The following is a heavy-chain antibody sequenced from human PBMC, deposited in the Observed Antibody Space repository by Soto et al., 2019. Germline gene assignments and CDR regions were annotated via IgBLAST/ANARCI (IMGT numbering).Heavy chain of an antibody. CDR1: GGSISSYY. Sequence: SETLSLTCTVSGGSISSYYWSWIRQPPGKGLEWIGYIYYSGSTNYNPSLKSRVTISVDTSKNQFSLKLSSVTAADTAVYYCARVGPTGYYYYMDVWGKGTTVTVSS. CDR3: ARVGPTGYYYYMDV. D-gene: IGHD1-26*01. J-gene: IGHJ6*03. V-gene: IGHV4-59*01. CDR2: IYYSGST.